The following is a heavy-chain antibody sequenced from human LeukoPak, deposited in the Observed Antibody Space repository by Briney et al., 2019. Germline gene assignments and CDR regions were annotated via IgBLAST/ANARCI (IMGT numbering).Heavy chain of an antibody. Sequence: GGSLRLSCAASGFTFSSYAMSWVRQAPGKGLEWVSAISGSGGSTYYADSVKGRFTISRDNSKDTLYLQMNSLRAEDTAVYYCARVLYSYGLYYFDYWGQGTLVTVSS. CDR1: GFTFSSYA. D-gene: IGHD5-18*01. CDR3: ARVLYSYGLYYFDY. CDR2: ISGSGGST. V-gene: IGHV3-23*01. J-gene: IGHJ4*02.